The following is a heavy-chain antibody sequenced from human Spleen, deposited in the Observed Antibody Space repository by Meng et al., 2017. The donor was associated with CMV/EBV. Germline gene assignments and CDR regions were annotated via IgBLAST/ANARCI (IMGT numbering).Heavy chain of an antibody. D-gene: IGHD6-6*01. CDR3: ARIPPSSSLDY. CDR1: GGSISSSNW. Sequence: TCAVSGGSISSSNWWSWVRQPPGKGLEWIGEISHSGSTNYNPSPKSRVTISVDKSKNQFSLKLSSVTAADTAVYYCARIPPSSSLDYWGQGILVTVSS. J-gene: IGHJ4*02. CDR2: ISHSGST. V-gene: IGHV4-4*02.